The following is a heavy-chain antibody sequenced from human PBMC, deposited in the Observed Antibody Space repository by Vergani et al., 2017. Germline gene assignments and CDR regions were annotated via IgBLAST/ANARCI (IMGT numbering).Heavy chain of an antibody. CDR3: ARHTTYTDS. D-gene: IGHD1-1*01. CDR1: RYSFTNYW. CDR2: IHPADSDT. Sequence: EVQLVQSGAEVKKPGESLKISCQISRYSFTNYWIGWVRQMPGKGLEWMGIIHPADSDTRYSPSFQGQVTISVDKSISTAYLQRSSLRASDTALYYCARHTTYTDSWGQGTLVTVSS. J-gene: IGHJ4*02. V-gene: IGHV5-51*01.